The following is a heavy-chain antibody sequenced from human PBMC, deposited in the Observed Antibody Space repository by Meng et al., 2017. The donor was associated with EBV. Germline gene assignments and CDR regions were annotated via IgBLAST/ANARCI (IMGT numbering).Heavy chain of an antibody. D-gene: IGHD3-22*01. V-gene: IGHV1-69*01. Sequence: QVQLVQSGAEVRKPGSSVKVSCKASGGTFSSYAISWVRQAPGQGLEWMGGIIPIFGTANYAQKFQGRVTITADESTSTAYMELSSLRSEDTAVYYCAREWPNYYDSSGYFLWGQGTLVTVSS. CDR2: IIPIFGTA. J-gene: IGHJ4*02. CDR3: AREWPNYYDSSGYFL. CDR1: GGTFSSYA.